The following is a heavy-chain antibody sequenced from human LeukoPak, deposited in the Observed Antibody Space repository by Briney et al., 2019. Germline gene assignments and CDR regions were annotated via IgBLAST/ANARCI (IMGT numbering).Heavy chain of an antibody. CDR2: ISNDGGSK. Sequence: GGSLRLSCAASGFTFSSYSMHWVRQAPGKGLEGVAVISNDGGSKYYADSVKGRFTISRDNSKNTLYLQMNSLRADDTAMFYCARDDENGYNSLDYWGQGTLVTVSS. CDR1: GFTFSSYS. V-gene: IGHV3-30-3*01. CDR3: ARDDENGYNSLDY. J-gene: IGHJ4*02. D-gene: IGHD5-12*01.